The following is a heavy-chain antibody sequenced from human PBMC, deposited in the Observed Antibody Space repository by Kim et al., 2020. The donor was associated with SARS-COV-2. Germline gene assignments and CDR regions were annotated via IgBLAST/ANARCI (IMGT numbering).Heavy chain of an antibody. CDR3: TSQRLQDASP. V-gene: IGHV3-74*03. Sequence: GGSLRLSCAASGFTFSTSWMHWIRQTPEKGLLWVSQIGEDGTSAKYADSVKGRFIVSRDNAKNMFYLQMNSLRVEDTAVYYCTSQRLQDASPWGQGTLVTVSA. CDR2: IGEDGTSA. CDR1: GFTFSTSW. J-gene: IGHJ5*02. D-gene: IGHD2-15*01.